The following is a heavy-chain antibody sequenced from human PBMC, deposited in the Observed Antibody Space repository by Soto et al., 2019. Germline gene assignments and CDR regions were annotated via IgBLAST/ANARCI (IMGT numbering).Heavy chain of an antibody. J-gene: IGHJ6*03. V-gene: IGHV3-48*02. D-gene: IGHD6-13*01. Sequence: GGSLRLSCAASGFTFSSYSMNWVRQAPGKGLEWVSYISSSSSTIYYADSVKGRFTISRDNAKNSLYLQMNSLRDEDTAVYYCARDGVGYRGYYYYYMDVWGKGTTVTVSS. CDR1: GFTFSSYS. CDR3: ARDGVGYRGYYYYYMDV. CDR2: ISSSSSTI.